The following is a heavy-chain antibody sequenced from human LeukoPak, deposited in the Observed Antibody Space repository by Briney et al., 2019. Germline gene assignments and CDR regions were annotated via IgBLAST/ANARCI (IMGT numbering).Heavy chain of an antibody. D-gene: IGHD6-13*01. V-gene: IGHV1-69*13. J-gene: IGHJ4*02. Sequence: ASVKVSCKASGYTFTSYGISWVRQAPGQGLEWMGGIIPIFGTANYAQKFQGRVTITADESTSTAYMELSSLRSEDTAVYYCARHSSSWRENYFDYWGQGTLVTVPS. CDR1: GYTFTSYG. CDR3: ARHSSSWRENYFDY. CDR2: IIPIFGTA.